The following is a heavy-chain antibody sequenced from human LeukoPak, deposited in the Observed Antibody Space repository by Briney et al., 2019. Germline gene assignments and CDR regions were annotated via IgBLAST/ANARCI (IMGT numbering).Heavy chain of an antibody. D-gene: IGHD3-10*01. CDR3: ARRGGSGRSFDF. J-gene: IGHJ4*02. CDR1: GGSISSYY. Sequence: SETLSLTCTVSGGSISSYYWSWIRQSPGKGLEWIGNIYNSGNTYYNPSLKSRVTISVDTSKNQFSLKLSSITAADTAVYYCARRGGSGRSFDFWGQETLVTVSS. CDR2: IYNSGNT. V-gene: IGHV4-39*01.